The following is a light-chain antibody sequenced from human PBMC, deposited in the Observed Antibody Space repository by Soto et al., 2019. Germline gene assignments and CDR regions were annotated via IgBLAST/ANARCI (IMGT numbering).Light chain of an antibody. J-gene: IGKJ4*01. V-gene: IGKV3-15*01. CDR1: QSVSSN. Sequence: SPATVSVTPGERGSLSCMAGQSVSSNLAWYQQKPGQAPRILIQCASTRATGFSDRFSGSGSGTEFTLTISSLQSEDLEIYYCQQYNNWPLTFGGGTKVDI. CDR2: CAS. CDR3: QQYNNWPLT.